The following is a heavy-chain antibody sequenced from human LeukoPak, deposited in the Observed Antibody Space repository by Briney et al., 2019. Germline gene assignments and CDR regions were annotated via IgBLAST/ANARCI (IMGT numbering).Heavy chain of an antibody. Sequence: GGSLRLSCPASGFTFSNAWMSWVRRAPGKGLEWVGRIKSKTDGGTTDYAAPVKGRFTISRDDSKNTLYLQMNSLKTEDTAVYYCTTGLRAYSSSWYYWGQGTLVTVSS. D-gene: IGHD6-13*01. J-gene: IGHJ4*02. CDR3: TTGLRAYSSSWYY. V-gene: IGHV3-15*01. CDR1: GFTFSNAW. CDR2: IKSKTDGGTT.